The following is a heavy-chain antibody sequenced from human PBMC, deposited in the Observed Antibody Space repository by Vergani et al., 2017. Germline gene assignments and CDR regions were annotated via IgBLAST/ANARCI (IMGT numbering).Heavy chain of an antibody. CDR3: ARDGLSIFGVVTQTNDY. CDR1: GFTFSSYA. V-gene: IGHV3-7*01. J-gene: IGHJ4*02. Sequence: EVQLVESGGGLVQPGGSLRLSCAASGFTFSSYAMSWVRQAPGKGLEWVANIKQDGSEKYYVDSVKGRFTISRDNAKNSLYLQMNSLRAGDTAVYYCARDGLSIFGVVTQTNDYWGQGTLVTVSS. D-gene: IGHD3-3*01. CDR2: IKQDGSEK.